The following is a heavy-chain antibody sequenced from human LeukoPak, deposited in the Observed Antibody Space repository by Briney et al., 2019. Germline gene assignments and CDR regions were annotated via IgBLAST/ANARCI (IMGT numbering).Heavy chain of an antibody. CDR1: GFTFSNAW. J-gene: IGHJ4*02. Sequence: GGSLRPSCAASGFTFSNAWMSWVRQAPGKGLEWVGRIKSKTDGGTTDYAAPVKGRFTISRDDSKNTLYLQMNSLKTEDTAVYYCTTDSFGELPYYFDYWGQGTLVTVSS. CDR2: IKSKTDGGTT. D-gene: IGHD3-16*02. CDR3: TTDSFGELPYYFDY. V-gene: IGHV3-15*01.